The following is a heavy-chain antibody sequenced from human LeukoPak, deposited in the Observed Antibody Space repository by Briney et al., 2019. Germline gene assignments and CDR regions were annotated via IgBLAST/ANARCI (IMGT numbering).Heavy chain of an antibody. Sequence: SETLSLTCGVSGGSFSGYYWNWIRQSPEKGLEWVGEINHSGNTRYNPSLRSRITMSVDTSRNHFSLKLSSVTAAGTAVYFCAREIIWGTYRRLYYFDTWGQGTLVTVSS. J-gene: IGHJ4*02. V-gene: IGHV4-34*01. CDR2: INHSGNT. CDR3: AREIIWGTYRRLYYFDT. D-gene: IGHD3-16*02. CDR1: GGSFSGYY.